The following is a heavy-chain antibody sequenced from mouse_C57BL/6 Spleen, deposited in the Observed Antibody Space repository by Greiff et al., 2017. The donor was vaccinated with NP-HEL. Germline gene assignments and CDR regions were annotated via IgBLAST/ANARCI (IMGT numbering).Heavy chain of an antibody. CDR2: IDPSDSET. CDR3: ARDYYDSTGY. Sequence: VQLQQPGAELVRPGSSVKLSCKASGYTFTSYWMHWVKQRPIQGLEWIGNIDPSDSETHYNQKFKDKATLTVDKSSSTAYMQLSSLTSEDSAVYYCARDYYDSTGYWGQGTTLTVSS. J-gene: IGHJ2*01. CDR1: GYTFTSYW. V-gene: IGHV1-52*01. D-gene: IGHD1-1*01.